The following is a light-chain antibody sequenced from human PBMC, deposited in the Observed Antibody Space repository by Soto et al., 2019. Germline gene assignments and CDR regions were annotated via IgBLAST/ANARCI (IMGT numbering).Light chain of an antibody. CDR3: SSYTSTNFVI. Sequence: QSALTQPASVSVSPGQSITSSCTGSISDIGDYKYVSWYKQHPGKAPKLMIYDVSNRPSGVSNRFSGSKSGNTASLTISGLQAEDEADYYCSSYTSTNFVIFGGGTKLTVL. J-gene: IGLJ2*01. V-gene: IGLV2-14*01. CDR2: DVS. CDR1: ISDIGDYKY.